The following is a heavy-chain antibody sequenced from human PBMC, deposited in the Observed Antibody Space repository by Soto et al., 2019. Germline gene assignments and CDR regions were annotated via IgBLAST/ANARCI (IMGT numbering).Heavy chain of an antibody. CDR1: GLNFSSFG. D-gene: IGHD3-22*01. Sequence: GGSLRLSCAASGLNFSSFGMHWVRQAPDKGREWVANISYEGSNKDYADSVKGRFTISRDNSKNTLFLQMNNLRAEDTAVYYCAKDLYYYDSSGHSVFDHWGQGTLVTVSS. CDR2: ISYEGSNK. J-gene: IGHJ4*02. CDR3: AKDLYYYDSSGHSVFDH. V-gene: IGHV3-30*18.